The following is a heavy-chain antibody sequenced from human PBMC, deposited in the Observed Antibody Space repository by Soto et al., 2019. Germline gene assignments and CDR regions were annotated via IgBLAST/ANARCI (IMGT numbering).Heavy chain of an antibody. V-gene: IGHV4-30-2*01. J-gene: IGHJ6*02. CDR2: IYYTGGT. CDR3: V. CDR1: GDSISSVGYS. D-gene: IGHD3-22*01. Sequence: PSETLSLTCAVSGDSISSVGYSWNWIRQPPGTGLEWIGFIYYTGGTNYNPSLKSRVTMSVDRSKNQFSLKLSSDSSGFEGGGMDVWGQGTTVTVSS.